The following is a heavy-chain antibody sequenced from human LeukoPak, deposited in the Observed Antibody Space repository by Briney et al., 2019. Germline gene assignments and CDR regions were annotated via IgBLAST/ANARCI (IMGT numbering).Heavy chain of an antibody. CDR2: INYSGST. CDR1: GGSISNSFYY. D-gene: IGHD5-18*01. CDR3: ARENSYGASHFDY. J-gene: IGHJ4*02. V-gene: IGHV4-39*07. Sequence: SETLSLTCTVSGGSISNSFYYWGWIRQPPGKGLEWIGSINYSGSTYYNPSLKSRVTISVDTSKNQFSLKLSSVTAADTAVYYCARENSYGASHFDYWGQGTLVTVSS.